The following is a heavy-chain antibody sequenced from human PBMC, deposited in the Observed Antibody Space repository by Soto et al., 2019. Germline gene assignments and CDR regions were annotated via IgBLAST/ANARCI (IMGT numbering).Heavy chain of an antibody. J-gene: IGHJ6*02. CDR2: MNPNSGKT. CDR3: ARGSRFGVMDV. V-gene: IGHV1-8*01. Sequence: QVQLVQSVAEVKKPGASVKVSCKASGYSFISSDINWVRQATGQGLEWMGWMNPNSGKTGYAQKFQGRVTMTRNPAISTVYMELSSLRAEDPAVYYCARGSRFGVMDVWGQGPTVTVSS. D-gene: IGHD3-10*01. CDR1: GYSFISSD.